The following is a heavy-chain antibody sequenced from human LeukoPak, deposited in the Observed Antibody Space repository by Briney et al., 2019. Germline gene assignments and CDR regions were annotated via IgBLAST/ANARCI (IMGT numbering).Heavy chain of an antibody. V-gene: IGHV1-18*01. Sequence: ASVNVSCKASGYTFTSYDISWVRQAPGQGLEWMGWISAYNGNTNYAQKLQGRVTMTTDTSTSTAYMEVRSLRSDDSAVYFCARVPIPPYSSSWYQPFDYWGQGTLVTVSS. CDR2: ISAYNGNT. CDR1: GYTFTSYD. CDR3: ARVPIPPYSSSWYQPFDY. J-gene: IGHJ4*02. D-gene: IGHD6-13*01.